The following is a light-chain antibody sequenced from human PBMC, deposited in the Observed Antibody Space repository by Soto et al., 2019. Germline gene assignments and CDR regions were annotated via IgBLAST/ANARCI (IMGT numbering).Light chain of an antibody. Sequence: EIVMTQSPATLSVSPGERATLSCRASQSVSSNLAWYRQKPGQAPRLLIYGASTRATGIPARFSGSGSGTEFTLPISSLQSEDFAVYYCQQYNNWPPLTFGGGTKVEIK. CDR3: QQYNNWPPLT. CDR1: QSVSSN. V-gene: IGKV3-15*01. J-gene: IGKJ4*01. CDR2: GAS.